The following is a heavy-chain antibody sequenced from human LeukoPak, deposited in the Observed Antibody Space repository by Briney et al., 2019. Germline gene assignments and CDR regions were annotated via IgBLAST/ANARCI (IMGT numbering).Heavy chain of an antibody. V-gene: IGHV4-59*12. CDR1: GGSISSYY. CDR3: ARERAYYDILPRWFDP. CDR2: IYYSGSA. J-gene: IGHJ5*02. D-gene: IGHD3-9*01. Sequence: SETLSPTCTVSGGSISSYYWSWIRQPPGKGLEWIGYIYYSGSANYNPSLKSRVTISVDTSKSQFSLKLSSVTAADTAVYYCARERAYYDILPRWFDPWGQGTLVTVSS.